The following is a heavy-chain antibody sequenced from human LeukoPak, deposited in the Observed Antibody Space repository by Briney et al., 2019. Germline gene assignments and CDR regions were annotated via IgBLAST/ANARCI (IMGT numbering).Heavy chain of an antibody. D-gene: IGHD1-26*01. CDR3: AGGHYPLEY. CDR2: LYPSGST. CDR1: GGSINSGY. Sequence: PSETLSLTCTVSGGSINSGYWSWIRQPPGKGLEWIGLLYPSGSTNYNPSLKSRVTISVDTSRTQFSLKLSSMTAADTAVYYCAGGHYPLEYWGQGTLVTVSS. V-gene: IGHV4-59*01. J-gene: IGHJ4*02.